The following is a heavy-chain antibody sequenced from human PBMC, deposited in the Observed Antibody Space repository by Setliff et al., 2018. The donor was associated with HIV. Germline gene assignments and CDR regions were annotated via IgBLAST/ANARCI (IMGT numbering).Heavy chain of an antibody. CDR1: GYKFSPYR. Sequence: ASVKVSCKTSGYKFSPYRIHWVRQAPGQGLEWIGIIDPGSGAATYAQKLQGRITMTRDTSTTTVYMHLNSLTSDDSAVYYCARDPGGYQAYFDYWGQGTLVTVSS. CDR2: IDPGSGAA. CDR3: ARDPGGYQAYFDY. V-gene: IGHV1-46*04. D-gene: IGHD3-22*01. J-gene: IGHJ4*02.